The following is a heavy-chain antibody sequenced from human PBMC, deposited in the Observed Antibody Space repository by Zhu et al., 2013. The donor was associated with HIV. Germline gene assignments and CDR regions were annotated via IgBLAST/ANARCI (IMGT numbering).Heavy chain of an antibody. D-gene: IGHD2-2*01. CDR2: IYSDGTT. J-gene: IGHJ6*02. CDR1: GFTVSSNY. Sequence: EVQLVESGGGLIQPGGSLRLSCAASGFTVSSNYMSWVRQAPGKGLEWVSVIYSDGTTYYADSVKGRFTISRDNSKNTLYLQMNSLRAEDTAVYFCARAKGYCSSTSCYADYYYGLDVWGQGTTVTVSS. V-gene: IGHV3-53*01. CDR3: ARAKGYCSSTSCYADYYYGLDV.